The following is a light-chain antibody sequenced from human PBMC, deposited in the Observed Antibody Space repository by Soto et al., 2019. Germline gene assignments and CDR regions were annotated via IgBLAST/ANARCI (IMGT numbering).Light chain of an antibody. CDR2: EVN. V-gene: IGLV2-8*01. Sequence: QSVLTQPPSASGSPGQPVTISCTGTSSDVGAYNYVSWYRQHPGKAPKLMIYEVNKRPSGVPDRFSGSKSGNTASLTVSGLQAEDEADYYCTSRAGHTVLFGGGTQLTVL. CDR1: SSDVGAYNY. J-gene: IGLJ3*02. CDR3: TSRAGHTVL.